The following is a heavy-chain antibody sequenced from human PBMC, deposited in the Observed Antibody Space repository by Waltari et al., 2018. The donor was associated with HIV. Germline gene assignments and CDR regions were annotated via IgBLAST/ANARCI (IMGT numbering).Heavy chain of an antibody. V-gene: IGHV3-53*01. D-gene: IGHD3-22*01. CDR3: ATGVRYYGP. Sequence: EVLLAESGGGLIQPGGSLGLSCPASNSSISANHVAWIRQAPGGSLEWVAVIYPDDTTHYADSVSGRFTISRAKSRTKVFLLMNSLFVDDTATYFCATGVRYYGPWGQGTRVTVSS. CDR2: IYPDDTT. CDR1: NSSISANH. J-gene: IGHJ5*02.